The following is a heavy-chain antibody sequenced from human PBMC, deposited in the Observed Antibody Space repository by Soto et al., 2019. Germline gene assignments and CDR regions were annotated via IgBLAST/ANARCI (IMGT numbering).Heavy chain of an antibody. V-gene: IGHV3-48*01. CDR2: ISSSSSTI. J-gene: IGHJ6*02. CDR1: GFTFSSYS. D-gene: IGHD5-12*01. CDR3: AKDGYTYYGMDV. Sequence: EVQLVESGGGLVQPGGSLRLSCAASGFTFSSYSMNWVRQAPGKGLEWVSYISSSSSTIYYADSVKGRFTISRDNAKNSLYLQMNRLRAEDTAVYYCAKDGYTYYGMDVWGQGTTVTVSS.